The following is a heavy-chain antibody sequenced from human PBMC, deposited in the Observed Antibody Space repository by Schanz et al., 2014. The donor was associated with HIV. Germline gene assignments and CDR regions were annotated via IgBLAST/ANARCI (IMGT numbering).Heavy chain of an antibody. V-gene: IGHV3-23*01. Sequence: EVQLLESGGGLVQPGGSLRLSCAASGFTFSSYAMSWLRQAPGKGLEWVSTISGSGGSPYYADSVKGRFTISRDNSKNSLFLQMESLRAEDTAVYYCARDGGEVWGQGTTVTVSS. J-gene: IGHJ6*02. CDR2: ISGSGGSP. CDR1: GFTFSSYA. CDR3: ARDGGEV. D-gene: IGHD3-16*01.